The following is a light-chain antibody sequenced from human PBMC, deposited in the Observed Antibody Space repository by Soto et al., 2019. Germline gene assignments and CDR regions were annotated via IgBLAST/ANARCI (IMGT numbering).Light chain of an antibody. Sequence: QSVLTQPPSVSGAQGQRATTSALGSSSTIGAGYDVHWYRQLPGTAPKLLIYDNTNRPSGVPDRFSGSKSGTSASLAITGLQTEDEADYYCQSYDSSLSAYVFGTGTKLTVL. CDR3: QSYDSSLSAYV. J-gene: IGLJ1*01. CDR2: DNT. CDR1: SSTIGAGYD. V-gene: IGLV1-40*01.